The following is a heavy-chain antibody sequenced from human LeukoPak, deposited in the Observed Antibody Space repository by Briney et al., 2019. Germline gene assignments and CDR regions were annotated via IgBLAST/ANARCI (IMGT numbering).Heavy chain of an antibody. D-gene: IGHD5-18*01. CDR2: ISSSSSYI. CDR1: GFTFSSYS. V-gene: IGHV3-21*04. CDR3: AKDLGRRGYSYGYGFDY. Sequence: GGSLRLSCAASGFTFSSYSMNWVRQAPGKGLEWVSSISSSSSYIYYADSVKGRFTISRDNSKNTLYLQMNSLRAEDTAVYYCAKDLGRRGYSYGYGFDYWGQGTLVTVSS. J-gene: IGHJ4*02.